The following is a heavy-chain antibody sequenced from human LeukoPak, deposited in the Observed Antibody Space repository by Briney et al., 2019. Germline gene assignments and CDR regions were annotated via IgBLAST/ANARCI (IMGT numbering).Heavy chain of an antibody. CDR1: GFAVSTNY. D-gene: IGHD1-26*01. V-gene: IGHV3-66*02. CDR3: ARDQRSESYYPWGWFDP. CDR2: IYSDGST. Sequence: GGSLRLSCAASGFAVSTNYLSWVRQAPGKGLEWVSVIYSDGSTYYTDSVKGRFTTSRDNSKNTLYLQMNSLRPEDTAVYYCARDQRSESYYPWGWFDPWGQGTLVTVSS. J-gene: IGHJ5*02.